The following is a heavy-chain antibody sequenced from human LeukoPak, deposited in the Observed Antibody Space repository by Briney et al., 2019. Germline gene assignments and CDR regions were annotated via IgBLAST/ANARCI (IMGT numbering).Heavy chain of an antibody. D-gene: IGHD6-19*01. CDR2: IYGSGRP. CDR1: GSSISYWY. Sequence: SETLSLTCTVSGSSISYWYWSWIRQPPGKGLEWIGNIYGSGRPNYNPSLTSRVTISVNTSKNQFSLKLTSVTAADTAVYYCARETSLVGYSGGLGFNYWGQGILVTVSS. J-gene: IGHJ4*02. V-gene: IGHV4-59*01. CDR3: ARETSLVGYSGGLGFNY.